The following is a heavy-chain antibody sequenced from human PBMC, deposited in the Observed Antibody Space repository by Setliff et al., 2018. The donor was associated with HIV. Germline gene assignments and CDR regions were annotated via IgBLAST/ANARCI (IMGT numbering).Heavy chain of an antibody. CDR3: ARDAFDYTAYYYSYMDV. J-gene: IGHJ6*03. Sequence: ASVKVSCKASGYSFTSFGISWVRQAPGQGLEWMGMINPRGGEPSYAQRFQGRVTMTRDTSTSTVFMELSSLRSEDTAVYYCARDAFDYTAYYYSYMDVWGKGTTDTVSS. V-gene: IGHV1-46*01. CDR2: INPRGGEP. CDR1: GYSFTSFG. D-gene: IGHD4-4*01.